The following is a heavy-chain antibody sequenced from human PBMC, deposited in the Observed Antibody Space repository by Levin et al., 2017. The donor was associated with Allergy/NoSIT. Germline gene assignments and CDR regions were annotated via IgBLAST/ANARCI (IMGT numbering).Heavy chain of an antibody. J-gene: IGHJ3*02. CDR3: ARTCRGYSSSWLDAFDS. CDR1: GYSFTSYW. V-gene: IGHV5-51*01. Sequence: PGGSLRLSCKGSGYSFTSYWIGWVRQMPGKGLEWMGIIYPGDSDTRYSPSFQGQVTVSADKSISTAYLQWSSLKASDTATYYCARTCRGYSSSWLDAFDSWGQGTMVTVSS. CDR2: IYPGDSDT. D-gene: IGHD6-13*01.